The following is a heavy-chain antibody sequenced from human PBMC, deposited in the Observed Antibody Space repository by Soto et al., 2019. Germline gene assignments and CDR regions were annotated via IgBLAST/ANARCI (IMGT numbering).Heavy chain of an antibody. Sequence: EVQLVESGGGLVQPGRSLRLSCAASGFTFDDYAMHWVRQAPGKGREWVSGISWNSGSIGYADSVKGRFTIARDNAKNSLYLQMNSLRAEDTALYYCAKGTYSGYDFDYWGQGTLVTVSS. D-gene: IGHD5-12*01. V-gene: IGHV3-9*01. CDR2: ISWNSGSI. J-gene: IGHJ4*02. CDR3: AKGTYSGYDFDY. CDR1: GFTFDDYA.